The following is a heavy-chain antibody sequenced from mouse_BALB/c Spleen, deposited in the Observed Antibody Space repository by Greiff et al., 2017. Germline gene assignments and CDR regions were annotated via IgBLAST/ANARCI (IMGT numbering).Heavy chain of an antibody. D-gene: IGHD2-2*01. V-gene: IGHV1S81*02. Sequence: QVQLQQPGAELVKPGASVKLSCKASGYTFTSYWMHWVKQRPGQGLEWIGEINPSNGRTNNNEKFKSKATLTVDKSSSTAYMQLRSLTSEDSAVFNCARGYGYDVEAMDYWGQGTSVTVSS. CDR1: GYTFTSYW. CDR3: ARGYGYDVEAMDY. J-gene: IGHJ4*01. CDR2: INPSNGRT.